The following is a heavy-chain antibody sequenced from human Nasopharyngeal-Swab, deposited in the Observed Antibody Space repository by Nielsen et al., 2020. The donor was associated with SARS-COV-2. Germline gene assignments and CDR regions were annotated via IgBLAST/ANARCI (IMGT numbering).Heavy chain of an antibody. V-gene: IGHV1-2*02. D-gene: IGHD2-15*01. Sequence: ASVKDSCKAAAYTITDNYMHWVRQDPGQELVWMGWINHNRGDTDYAQKFQGRVTMTRDTSISTAYMELSSLRPDDAAIYYCAKDLLRYCSGGSCNTDYYGMDVWGQETTVTVSS. J-gene: IGHJ6*02. CDR1: AYTITDNY. CDR3: AKDLLRYCSGGSCNTDYYGMDV. CDR2: INHNRGDT.